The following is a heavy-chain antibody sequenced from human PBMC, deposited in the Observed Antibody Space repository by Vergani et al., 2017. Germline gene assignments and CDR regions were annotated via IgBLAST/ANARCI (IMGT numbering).Heavy chain of an antibody. D-gene: IGHD1-7*01. Sequence: QVQLVESGGGVVQPGRSLRLSCAASGFTFSSYAMHWVRQAPGKGLEWVAVISYDGSNKYYADSVKGRFTISRDNSKNTLYLQMNRLRAENTAVYYCARELLELPRAGWFDPWGQGTLVTVSS. V-gene: IGHV3-30-3*01. J-gene: IGHJ5*02. CDR1: GFTFSSYA. CDR2: ISYDGSNK. CDR3: ARELLELPRAGWFDP.